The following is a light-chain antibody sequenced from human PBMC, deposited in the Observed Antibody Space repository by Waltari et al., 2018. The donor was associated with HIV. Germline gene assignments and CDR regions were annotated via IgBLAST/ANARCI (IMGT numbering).Light chain of an antibody. J-gene: IGLJ1*01. Sequence: SVLTQPPSVSESPGQRVTISCSGSTSHIRSTAGTWYQQVPGKAPKLLMYYDELLSSGVSARFSASKSGTSASLAIRGLQSQDEADYYCAAWDDSLNGYVFGSGTKVTVL. V-gene: IGLV1-36*01. CDR1: TSHIRSTA. CDR3: AAWDDSLNGYV. CDR2: YDE.